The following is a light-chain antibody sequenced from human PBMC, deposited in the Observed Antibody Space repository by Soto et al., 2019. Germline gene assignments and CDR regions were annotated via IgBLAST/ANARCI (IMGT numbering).Light chain of an antibody. CDR1: QSIRSF. CDR2: GTS. V-gene: IGKV1-39*01. CDR3: QQSHDSPWA. Sequence: DIQMTQSPASLSASVGDRVTITCRASQSIRSFLNWYQQKPGKAPKLLIYGTSSLQDGVPSRFMGSGSGTEFTLPISSLQPEDFASYYCQQSHDSPWAFGPGTKVEVK. J-gene: IGKJ1*01.